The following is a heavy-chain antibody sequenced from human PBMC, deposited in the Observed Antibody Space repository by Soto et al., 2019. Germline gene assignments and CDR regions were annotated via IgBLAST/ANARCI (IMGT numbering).Heavy chain of an antibody. CDR2: ISGSGGFI. CDR1: GFIFNSYG. D-gene: IGHD3-22*01. Sequence: EVQLLESGGGLVQPGGSLRLSCAASGFIFNSYGMSWVRQAPGMGLEWVSTISGSGGFIYYADSVKGRFTISRDNTKNTLHLQMNSLRAEDTAVYYCAKDFIYDSDGYYYVSAFDLWGQGTMVTVS. J-gene: IGHJ3*01. CDR3: AKDFIYDSDGYYYVSAFDL. V-gene: IGHV3-23*01.